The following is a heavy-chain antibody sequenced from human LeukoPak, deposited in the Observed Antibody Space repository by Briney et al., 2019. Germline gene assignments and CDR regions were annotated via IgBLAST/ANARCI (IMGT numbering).Heavy chain of an antibody. CDR2: IYYSGNP. Sequence: SETLSLTCTVSGGSISGNSHDWGWVRQPPGKGLEWIGSIYYSGNPLYKWTLKSRVTVSVDTSKNQFSRKMDSMTAADTAVYFCASQRGFFDSWGQGVTVTVSS. J-gene: IGHJ4*02. V-gene: IGHV4-39*01. D-gene: IGHD6-25*01. CDR3: ASQRGFFDS. CDR1: GGSISGNSHD.